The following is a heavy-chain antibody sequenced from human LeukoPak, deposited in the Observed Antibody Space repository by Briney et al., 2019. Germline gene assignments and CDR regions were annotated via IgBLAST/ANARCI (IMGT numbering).Heavy chain of an antibody. CDR3: ARYGRWYYFDY. CDR2: IYYSGST. V-gene: IGHV4-59*08. D-gene: IGHD4-17*01. J-gene: IGHJ4*02. CDR1: GGSISSYY. Sequence: SETLSLTCTVSGGSISSYYWSWIRQPPGKGLEWIGYIYYSGSTNYNPSLKSRVTISVDTSKNQFSLKLSSVTAADTAVYYCARYGRWYYFDYWGQGTLVTVSS.